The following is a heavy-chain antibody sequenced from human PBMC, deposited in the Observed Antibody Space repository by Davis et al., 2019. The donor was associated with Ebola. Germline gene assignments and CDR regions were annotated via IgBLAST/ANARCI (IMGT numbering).Heavy chain of an antibody. Sequence: GESLKISCTDSVITFSSYAMTWVRQAPGKGLEWVSAISGSGGSTYYADSVKGRFTISRDNAKNSLYLQMNSLRDEDTAVYYCARVGYYYDSSGYYSGAFDIWGQGTMVTVSS. CDR2: ISGSGGST. CDR3: ARVGYYYDSSGYYSGAFDI. V-gene: IGHV3-23*01. CDR1: VITFSSYA. J-gene: IGHJ3*02. D-gene: IGHD3-22*01.